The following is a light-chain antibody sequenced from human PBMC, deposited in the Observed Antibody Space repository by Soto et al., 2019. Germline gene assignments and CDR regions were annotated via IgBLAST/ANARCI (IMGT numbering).Light chain of an antibody. V-gene: IGKV1-5*03. CDR2: KAS. CDR1: QSISSW. J-gene: IGKJ1*01. Sequence: DIQMTQSPSTLSASVGDRVTITCRASQSISSWLAWYQQKPGKAPKLLIYKASTLESGVPSNFSGSGSGTEFPLPISSLQPEDFATYYCQQYNAYPWTFGQGTKVDVK. CDR3: QQYNAYPWT.